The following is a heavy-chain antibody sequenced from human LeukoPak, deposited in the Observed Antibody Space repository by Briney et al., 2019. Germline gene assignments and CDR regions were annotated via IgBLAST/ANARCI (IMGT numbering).Heavy chain of an antibody. CDR1: GYTFTSYG. V-gene: IGHV1-69*05. D-gene: IGHD1-26*01. CDR3: AKDDVSATMGFDS. CDR2: IIPIFRTT. J-gene: IGHJ5*01. Sequence: ASVKVSCKASGYTFTSYGISWVRQAPGQGLEWMGGIIPIFRTTNYAEQFQGRVTITTDESKNTAYLDLSSLRSEDTAVYYCAKDDVSATMGFDSWGQGTRVPFP.